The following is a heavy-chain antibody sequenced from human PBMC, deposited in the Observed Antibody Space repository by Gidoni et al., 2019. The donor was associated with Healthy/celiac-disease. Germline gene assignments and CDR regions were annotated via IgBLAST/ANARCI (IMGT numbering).Heavy chain of an antibody. CDR3: AKDLELLEPYYYGMDV. V-gene: IGHV3-30*18. CDR1: GFTFSSYG. Sequence: QVQLVESGGGVVQPGRSLRLSCAAAGFTFSSYGMHWVRQAPGKGLEWVAVISYDGSNKYYADSVKGRFTISRDNSKNTLYLQMNSLRAEDTAVYYCAKDLELLEPYYYGMDVWGQGTTVTVSS. CDR2: ISYDGSNK. D-gene: IGHD3-10*01. J-gene: IGHJ6*02.